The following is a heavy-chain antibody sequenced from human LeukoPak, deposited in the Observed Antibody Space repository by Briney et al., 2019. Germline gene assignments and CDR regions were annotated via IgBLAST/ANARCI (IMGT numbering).Heavy chain of an antibody. CDR1: GYTFTGHD. CDR2: INPNNGAT. Sequence: ASVKVSRKASGYTFTGHDVHWVRQAPGQGLEWMAWINPNNGATDYAQKFQDRVTVTRDTSISTVYMELRSLTSDDTAVYYCARKSLWTVDFWGQGTLVSVSS. CDR3: ARKSLWTVDF. D-gene: IGHD3/OR15-3a*01. V-gene: IGHV1-2*02. J-gene: IGHJ4*02.